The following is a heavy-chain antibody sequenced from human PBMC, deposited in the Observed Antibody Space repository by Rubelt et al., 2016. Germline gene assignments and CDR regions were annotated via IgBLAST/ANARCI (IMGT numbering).Heavy chain of an antibody. V-gene: IGHV3-23*01. D-gene: IGHD6-19*01. CDR2: IRASGGST. Sequence: VRQAPGKGLEWVSSIRASGGSTYYAESVEGRFTISRDNSKNTLYLRMNSLRVEDTAVYYCVRGIQWPNYFDHWGRGALVTVSS. J-gene: IGHJ4*02. CDR3: VRGIQWPNYFDH.